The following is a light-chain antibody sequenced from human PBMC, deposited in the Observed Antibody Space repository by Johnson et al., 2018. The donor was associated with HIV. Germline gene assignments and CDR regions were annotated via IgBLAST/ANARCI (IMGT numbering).Light chain of an antibody. CDR2: DNN. J-gene: IGLJ1*01. CDR1: SSNIGNNY. CDR3: GTWDNSLNVYV. Sequence: QSVLTQPPSMSAAPGQRVTISCSGSSSNIGNNYVSWYQQVPGAAPKLLIYDNNRRPSGIPDRFSGSTSGTSTTLGITGLQTGDEADYYCGTWDNSLNVYVFGTGTKVTVL. V-gene: IGLV1-51*01.